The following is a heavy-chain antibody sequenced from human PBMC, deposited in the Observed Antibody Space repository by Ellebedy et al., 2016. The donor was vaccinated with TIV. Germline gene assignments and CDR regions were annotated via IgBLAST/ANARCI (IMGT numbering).Heavy chain of an antibody. Sequence: ASVKVSCKASGGTFSSYAISWVRQAPGQGLEWMGRIIPILGIANYAQKFQGSVTITAAKSTSTAYMALRSLRSEDTAVYYCARHRDIAVAGPVDYWGQGTLVTVST. CDR3: ARHRDIAVAGPVDY. CDR2: IIPILGIA. CDR1: GGTFSSYA. J-gene: IGHJ4*02. V-gene: IGHV1-69*04. D-gene: IGHD6-19*01.